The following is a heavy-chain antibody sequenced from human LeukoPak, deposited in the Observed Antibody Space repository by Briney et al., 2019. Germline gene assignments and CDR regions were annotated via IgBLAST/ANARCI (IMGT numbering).Heavy chain of an antibody. CDR1: GFTFSIYG. V-gene: IGHV3-30*02. CDR2: IRSDGSNK. J-gene: IGHJ4*02. CDR3: ATRGYCGSIICPPDY. D-gene: IGHD2-2*01. Sequence: PGGSLRLSCAASGFTFSIYGMHWVHQSPGKGLEWVTFIRSDGSNKYYADSVKGRFTISRDNSKNTLYLQMNSLRLEDTAVYYCATRGYCGSIICPPDYWGQGTLVTVSS.